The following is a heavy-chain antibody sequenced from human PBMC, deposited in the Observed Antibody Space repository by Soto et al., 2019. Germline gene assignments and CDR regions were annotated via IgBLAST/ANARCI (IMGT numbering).Heavy chain of an antibody. J-gene: IGHJ6*02. D-gene: IGHD2-21*02. V-gene: IGHV4-59*01. CDR1: GASISRYY. Sequence: SETLSLTRTVSGASISRYYWSWIRQPPGKGLEWIGYMYNTGSTVYNPPFKSRVTISVDTSKNQFSLKLNSVTAADTAVYYCARDLWGYCGTDCYPLDVWGQGTTVT. CDR2: MYNTGST. CDR3: ARDLWGYCGTDCYPLDV.